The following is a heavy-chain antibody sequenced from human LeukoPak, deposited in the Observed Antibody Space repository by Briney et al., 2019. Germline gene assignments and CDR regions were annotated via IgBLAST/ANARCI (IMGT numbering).Heavy chain of an antibody. Sequence: GGSLRLSCAASEFTFSSYWMSWVRQAPGKGLERVANIKQDGGEKYYLDSVKGRFTVSRDNAKNSLYLQMSSLRAEDTAVYYCARVGARQILEYWGQGTLVTVSS. D-gene: IGHD4-17*01. J-gene: IGHJ4*02. CDR3: ARVGARQILEY. CDR2: IKQDGGEK. V-gene: IGHV3-7*01. CDR1: EFTFSSYW.